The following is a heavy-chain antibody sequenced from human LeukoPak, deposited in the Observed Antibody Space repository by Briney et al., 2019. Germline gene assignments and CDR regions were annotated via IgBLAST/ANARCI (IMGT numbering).Heavy chain of an antibody. CDR2: MNPNSGNT. D-gene: IGHD1-26*01. J-gene: IGHJ3*01. CDR1: GYTFTSYG. V-gene: IGHV1-8*02. Sequence: ASVKVSCKASGYTFTSYGISWVRQAPGQGLEWMGWMNPNSGNTGYAQKFQGRVTMARNTSISTAYMELSSLRSEDTAVYYCALYSGSNSLSGAFDFWGQGTMVTVSS. CDR3: ALYSGSNSLSGAFDF.